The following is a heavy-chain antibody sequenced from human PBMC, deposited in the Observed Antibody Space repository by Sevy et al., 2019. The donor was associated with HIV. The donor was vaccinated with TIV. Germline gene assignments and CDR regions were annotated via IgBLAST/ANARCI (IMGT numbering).Heavy chain of an antibody. Sequence: ASVKVSCKASGGTFSKYAITWVRQAPGQGLEWMGGIIPIFGTANYAQKFQGRVTITADESTSTAYMELSSLRSEDTAVYYCARDRGFSSTSEYGMDVWGQGTTVIVSS. CDR1: GGTFSKYA. CDR3: ARDRGFSSTSEYGMDV. J-gene: IGHJ6*02. D-gene: IGHD2-2*01. CDR2: IIPIFGTA. V-gene: IGHV1-69*13.